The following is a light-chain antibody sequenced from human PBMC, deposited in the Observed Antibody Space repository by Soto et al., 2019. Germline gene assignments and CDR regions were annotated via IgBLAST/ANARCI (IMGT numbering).Light chain of an antibody. J-gene: IGKJ1*01. V-gene: IGKV3-20*01. CDR1: QSVSNNY. CDR2: GAS. CDR3: QQRYSTTRT. Sequence: DIVLTQSPGTLYLPPGDGATLSCRSSQSVSNNYLAWYQKKPGQDPRLLIYGASNRDTGIPDRFSGSVSGTDFNLTISSLQTEDCATYEGQQRYSTTRTFGQGTKVDIK.